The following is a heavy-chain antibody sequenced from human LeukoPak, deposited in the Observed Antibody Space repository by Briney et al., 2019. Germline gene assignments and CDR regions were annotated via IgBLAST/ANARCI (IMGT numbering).Heavy chain of an antibody. CDR3: AKARYGDYGYDY. J-gene: IGHJ4*02. V-gene: IGHV3-23*01. Sequence: PGGSLRLSCAASGFTFSSYAMSWVRQAPGKGLEWVSTISSSGDRTYYADSVKGRFTISRDNSKNTLYLQMNSLRAEDTAVYYCAKARYGDYGYDYWGQGTLVTVSS. D-gene: IGHD4-17*01. CDR2: ISSSGDRT. CDR1: GFTFSSYA.